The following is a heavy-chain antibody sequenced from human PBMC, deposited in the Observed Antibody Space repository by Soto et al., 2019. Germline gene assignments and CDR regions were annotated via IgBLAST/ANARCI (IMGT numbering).Heavy chain of an antibody. V-gene: IGHV3-23*01. CDR1: GFTFSNYA. J-gene: IGHJ6*02. Sequence: AGGSLRLSCAASGFTFSNYAMSWVRQAPGKGLEWVSGISGSGGSTYYADSVKGRFTISRDNSKNTLSLQVSSLRPEDTAVYYCAKDRDSSGWFSGYYYGVDVWGQGTTVTVSS. D-gene: IGHD6-19*01. CDR3: AKDRDSSGWFSGYYYGVDV. CDR2: ISGSGGST.